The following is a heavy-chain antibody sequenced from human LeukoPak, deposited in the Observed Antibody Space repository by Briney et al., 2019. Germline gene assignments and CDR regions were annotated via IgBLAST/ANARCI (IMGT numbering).Heavy chain of an antibody. CDR1: GGSISSSSYY. Sequence: PSETLSLTCTVSGGSISSSSYYWGWIRQPPGKGLEWIGSIYYSGSTYYNPSLKSRVTISVDTPKNQFSLKLSSVTAADTAVYYCARHLLETAIFRPGWFDPWGQGTLVTVSS. V-gene: IGHV4-39*01. J-gene: IGHJ5*02. D-gene: IGHD2-21*02. CDR2: IYYSGST. CDR3: ARHLLETAIFRPGWFDP.